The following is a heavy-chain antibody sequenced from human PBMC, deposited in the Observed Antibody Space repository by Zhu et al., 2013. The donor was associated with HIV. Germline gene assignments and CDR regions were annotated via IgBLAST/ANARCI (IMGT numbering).Heavy chain of an antibody. J-gene: IGHJ6*02. CDR3: ARDNTVGYYYYGMDV. D-gene: IGHD4-17*01. CDR1: GYTFTGYY. V-gene: IGHV1-2*02. Sequence: QVQLVQSGAEVKKPGASVKVSCKASGYTFTGYYMHWVRQAPGQGLEWMGWINPNSGGTNYAQKFQGRVTMTRDTSISTAYMELSRLRSDDTAVYYCARDNTVGYYYYGMDVWGQGTTVTVSS. CDR2: INPNSGGT.